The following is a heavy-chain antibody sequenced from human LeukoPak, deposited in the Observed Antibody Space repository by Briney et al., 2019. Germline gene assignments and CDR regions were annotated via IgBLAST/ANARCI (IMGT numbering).Heavy chain of an antibody. CDR3: ARDSGEVPDY. J-gene: IGHJ4*02. D-gene: IGHD3-10*01. V-gene: IGHV1-46*01. CDR1: GYTFTSYY. Sequence: ASVKVSCKASGYTFTSYYMHWVRQAPGQGLEWMGIINPSGGSTSYAQKFQGRVTMTRDMSTSTVYMELDRLRFDDTAVYYCARDSGEVPDYWGQGTLVTVSS. CDR2: INPSGGST.